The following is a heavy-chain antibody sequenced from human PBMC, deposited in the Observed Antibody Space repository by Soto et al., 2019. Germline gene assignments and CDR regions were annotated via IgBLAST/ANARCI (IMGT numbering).Heavy chain of an antibody. Sequence: ASVKVSCKASGGTFSSYAISWVLQAPGQGLEWMGGIIPIFGTANYAQKFQGRVTITADESTSTAYMELSSLRSEDTAVYYCATDSGSYDAFDIWGQGTMVTVSS. D-gene: IGHD1-26*01. J-gene: IGHJ3*02. CDR1: GGTFSSYA. CDR3: ATDSGSYDAFDI. CDR2: IIPIFGTA. V-gene: IGHV1-69*13.